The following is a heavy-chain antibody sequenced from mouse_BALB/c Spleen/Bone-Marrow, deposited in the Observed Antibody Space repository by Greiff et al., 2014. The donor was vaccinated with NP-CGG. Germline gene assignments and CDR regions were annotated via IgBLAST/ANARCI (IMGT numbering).Heavy chain of an antibody. V-gene: IGHV4-1*02. Sequence: EVQLQQPGGGLVQPGGSLKLSCAASGFDFSRYWMSWVRQAPGKGLEWIGEINPDSSTINYTPSLKDKFIISRDNAKNTLYLQMSKVRSEDTALYYCARLSYYGRFAYWGQGTLVTVSA. CDR2: INPDSSTI. CDR1: GFDFSRYW. CDR3: ARLSYYGRFAY. D-gene: IGHD1-1*01. J-gene: IGHJ3*01.